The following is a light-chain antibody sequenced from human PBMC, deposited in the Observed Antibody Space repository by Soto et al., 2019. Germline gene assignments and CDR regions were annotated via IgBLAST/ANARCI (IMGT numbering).Light chain of an antibody. Sequence: ESVLTQSPGTLSLSPGERATLSCRASQSVSSSYLAWYQQKPGQAPRLLIYGASSRATGIPDRFSGSGSGIDFTLTISRLEPEDFAVYYCQQYGSSPPSWTFGQGTKVEIK. V-gene: IGKV3-20*01. J-gene: IGKJ1*01. CDR2: GAS. CDR1: QSVSSSY. CDR3: QQYGSSPPSWT.